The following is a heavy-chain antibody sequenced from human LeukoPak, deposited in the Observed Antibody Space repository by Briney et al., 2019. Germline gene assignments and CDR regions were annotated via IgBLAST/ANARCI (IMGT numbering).Heavy chain of an antibody. Sequence: EGSLRLSCPVSGFTFSNYWMSWVRQAPGKGLEWVATIKQDGSEKYYVDSVEGRFTISRDNAKNSLYLQMNSLRAEDTAVYFCARLTTTGDYWGQGTLVTVSS. D-gene: IGHD1-1*01. J-gene: IGHJ4*02. CDR1: GFTFSNYW. CDR3: ARLTTTGDY. CDR2: IKQDGSEK. V-gene: IGHV3-7*05.